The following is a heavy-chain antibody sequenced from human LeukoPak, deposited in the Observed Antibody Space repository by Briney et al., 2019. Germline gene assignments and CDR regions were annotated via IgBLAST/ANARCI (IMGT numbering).Heavy chain of an antibody. CDR1: GFSVSDIY. CDR3: ARDRKYLYYGMEV. D-gene: IGHD3-10*01. Sequence: GGSLRLSCDASGFSVSDIYMNWVRQAPGKGLEWLSVIYSGDRTYYTDSVKDRFTISRDISKNTVYLQMNNLRAEDTAVYYCARDRKYLYYGMEVWGQGTTVTVSS. J-gene: IGHJ6*02. V-gene: IGHV3-66*01. CDR2: IYSGDRT.